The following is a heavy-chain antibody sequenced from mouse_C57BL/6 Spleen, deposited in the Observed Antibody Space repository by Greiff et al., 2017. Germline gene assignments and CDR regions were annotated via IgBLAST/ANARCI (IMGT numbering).Heavy chain of an antibody. CDR1: GYTFTSYW. J-gene: IGHJ2*01. CDR3: ARGGTLYYFDY. V-gene: IGHV1-72*01. CDR2: IDPNSGGT. Sequence: QVQLQQPGAELVKPGASVKLSCKASGYTFTSYWMHWVKQRPGRGLEWIGRIDPNSGGTKYNEKFKSQATLTVDKPSSTAYMQLSSLTSEDSAVYYCARGGTLYYFDYWGQGTILTVSS. D-gene: IGHD3-3*01.